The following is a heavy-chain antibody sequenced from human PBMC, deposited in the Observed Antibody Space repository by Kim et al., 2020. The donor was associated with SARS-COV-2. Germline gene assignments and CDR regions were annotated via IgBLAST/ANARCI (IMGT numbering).Heavy chain of an antibody. CDR1: GFRFSNYV. Sequence: GGSLRLSCEASGFRFSNYVLNWVRQAPGKGLEWVSTIDGSGGTTDYADSGRGRFTIPRDNSKNPLYLQRSGLRVEDPAVYYCARTEYISGRAFFDYWGRGTLVTVS. V-gene: IGHV3-23*01. J-gene: IGHJ4*02. CDR3: ARTEYISGRAFFDY. D-gene: IGHD6-19*01. CDR2: IDGSGGTT.